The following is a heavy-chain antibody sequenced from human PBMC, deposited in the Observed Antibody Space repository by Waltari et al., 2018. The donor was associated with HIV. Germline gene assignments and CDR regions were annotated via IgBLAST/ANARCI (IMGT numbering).Heavy chain of an antibody. CDR3: ARAVVGGYDLGNNWFDP. D-gene: IGHD5-12*01. Sequence: EVQLVESGGGLVKPGGSLRLSCAASGFTFVNAWMCWVRTAPGKGLEWVGRIKSKTHGETTDYAAPVKGRFTISRDDSKNMLYLQMNSLKTEDTAVYYCARAVVGGYDLGNNWFDPWGQGTLVTVSS. J-gene: IGHJ5*02. CDR1: GFTFVNAW. V-gene: IGHV3-15*01. CDR2: IKSKTHGETT.